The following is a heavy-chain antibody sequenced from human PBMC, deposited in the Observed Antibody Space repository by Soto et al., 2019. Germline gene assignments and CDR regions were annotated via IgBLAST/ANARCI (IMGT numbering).Heavy chain of an antibody. CDR1: GITFTYAW. Sequence: EVQLVESGGGLVNPGGSLRLSCAASGITFTYAWMTWVRQAPGRGLEWVGRVKSEAGGGTIDYAAPVKGRFTISRDDSRSMLYLQMNSLKSEDTAVYYCAHIGDLLPNEVFSTWGQGTVVTVSS. V-gene: IGHV3-15*01. J-gene: IGHJ3*01. CDR2: VKSEAGGGTI. D-gene: IGHD2-15*01. CDR3: AHIGDLLPNEVFST.